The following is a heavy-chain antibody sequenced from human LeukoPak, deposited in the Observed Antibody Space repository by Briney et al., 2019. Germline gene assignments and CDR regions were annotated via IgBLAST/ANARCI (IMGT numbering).Heavy chain of an antibody. CDR1: GFTFSSYG. D-gene: IGHD6-19*01. Sequence: GGSLRLSCAASGFTFSSYGMHWVRQAPGKGLEWVAVISYDGSNKYYAGSVKGRFTISRDNSKNTLYLQMNSLRAEDTAVYYCAKDPTAHSSGWYLYWGQGTLVTVSS. CDR2: ISYDGSNK. CDR3: AKDPTAHSSGWYLY. V-gene: IGHV3-30*18. J-gene: IGHJ4*02.